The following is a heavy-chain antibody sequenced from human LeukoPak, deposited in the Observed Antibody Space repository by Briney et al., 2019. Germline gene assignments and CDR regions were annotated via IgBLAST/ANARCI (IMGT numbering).Heavy chain of an antibody. Sequence: SVKVSCKASGGTFSSYAISWVRQAPGQGLEWMGGIIPIFGSANYAQKFQGRVTITTDESTSTAYMELSSLRSEDTAVYYCAREPPQSSSGWYNWFDPWGQGTLVTVSS. J-gene: IGHJ5*02. CDR2: IIPIFGSA. CDR1: GGTFSSYA. V-gene: IGHV1-69*05. CDR3: AREPPQSSSGWYNWFDP. D-gene: IGHD6-19*01.